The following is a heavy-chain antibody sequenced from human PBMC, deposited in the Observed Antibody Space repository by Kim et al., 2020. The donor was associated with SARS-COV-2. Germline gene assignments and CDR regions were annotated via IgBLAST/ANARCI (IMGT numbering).Heavy chain of an antibody. CDR1: GGSISSSSYY. CDR2: IYYSGST. J-gene: IGHJ6*02. Sequence: SETLSLTCTVSGGSISSSSYYWGWIRQPPGKGLEWIGSIYYSGSTYYNPSLKSRVTISVDTSKNQFSLKLSSVTAADTAVYYCARSRDSGSYGGMDVWGQGTTVTVSS. D-gene: IGHD1-26*01. V-gene: IGHV4-39*01. CDR3: ARSRDSGSYGGMDV.